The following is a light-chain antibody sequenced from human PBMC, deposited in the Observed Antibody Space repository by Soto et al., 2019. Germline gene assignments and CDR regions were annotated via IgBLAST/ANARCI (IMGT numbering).Light chain of an antibody. Sequence: PGERVALSCRASQSVSSAYLAWYQQKRGQAPRLLIYGASNRATGIPDRFSGSGSGTDFTLTISRLEPEDFAVYYCQQYGSSPPSVTCGQGTRLEIK. CDR3: QQYGSSPPSVT. CDR1: QSVSSAY. CDR2: GAS. J-gene: IGKJ5*01. V-gene: IGKV3-20*01.